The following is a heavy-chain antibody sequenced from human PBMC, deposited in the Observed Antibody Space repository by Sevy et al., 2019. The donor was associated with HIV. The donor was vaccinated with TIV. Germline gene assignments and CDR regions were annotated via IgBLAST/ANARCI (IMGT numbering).Heavy chain of an antibody. D-gene: IGHD3-10*01. CDR3: ASPLPFYYGSGSEEFDY. Sequence: GGSLRLSCAASGLTFSTYSMNWVRQAPGKGLEWVSYISSSSSTIYYADSVKGRFTISRDNAKNSLYLQMNSLRAEHTAVYYCASPLPFYYGSGSEEFDYWGRGTLVTVSS. CDR2: ISSSSSTI. V-gene: IGHV3-48*01. J-gene: IGHJ4*02. CDR1: GLTFSTYS.